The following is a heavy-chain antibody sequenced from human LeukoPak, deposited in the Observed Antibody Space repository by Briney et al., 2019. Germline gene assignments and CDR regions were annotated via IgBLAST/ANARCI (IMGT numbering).Heavy chain of an antibody. J-gene: IGHJ4*02. CDR3: ARVVAAAGTRRPYYFDY. CDR2: IYYSGST. V-gene: IGHV4-59*01. CDR1: GGSISSYY. Sequence: SETLFLTCTVSGGSISSYYWSWIRQPPGKGLEWIGYIYYSGSTNYNPSLKSRVTISVDTSKNQFSLKLSSVTAADTAVYYCARVVAAAGTRRPYYFDYWGQGTLVTVSS. D-gene: IGHD6-13*01.